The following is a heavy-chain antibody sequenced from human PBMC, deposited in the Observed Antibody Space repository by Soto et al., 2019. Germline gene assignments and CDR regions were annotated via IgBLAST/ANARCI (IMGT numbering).Heavy chain of an antibody. V-gene: IGHV1-24*01. CDR2: FGPEDGET. D-gene: IGHD3-16*02. CDR3: ATFPRHYDYIWGSYRPLGAFDI. J-gene: IGHJ3*02. CDR1: GYTLTELS. Sequence: GASVKVSCKVSGYTLTELSMHWVRQAPGKGLEWMGGFGPEDGETIYAQKFQGRVTMTEDTSTDTAYMELSSLRSEDTAVYYCATFPRHYDYIWGSYRPLGAFDIWGQGTMVTVSS.